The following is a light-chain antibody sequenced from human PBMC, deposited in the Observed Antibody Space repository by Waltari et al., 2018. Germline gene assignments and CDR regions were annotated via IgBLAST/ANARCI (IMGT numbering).Light chain of an antibody. CDR2: EDT. CDR3: YSTDIFRSERGV. CDR1: LLTKKF. V-gene: IGLV3-10*01. J-gene: IGLJ2*01. Sequence: SYELTQPPSVSVSPGQTATITCSGDLLTKKFTYWSQKKSGQAPGMCIYEDTKRLSAIPERFSGSSSGTTAALTITGAQVEDEADYYCYSTDIFRSERGVFGGGTKLLVL.